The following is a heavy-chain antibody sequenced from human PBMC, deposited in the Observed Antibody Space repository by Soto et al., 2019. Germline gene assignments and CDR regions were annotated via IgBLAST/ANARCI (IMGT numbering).Heavy chain of an antibody. CDR1: GFTFSSFG. V-gene: IGHV3-30*18. J-gene: IGHJ4*02. D-gene: IGHD3-22*01. CDR2: ISYDGSNQ. CDR3: AKLTVPFGRILVDGPFDH. Sequence: QVQLVESGGGVVQPGRSLRLSCAASGFTFSSFGIHWVRQPPGKGLEWVAVISYDGSNQYYADSVKGRFTISRDNSKNTLYLQINSLRPEDTAVFYCAKLTVPFGRILVDGPFDHWGQGTLVTVSS.